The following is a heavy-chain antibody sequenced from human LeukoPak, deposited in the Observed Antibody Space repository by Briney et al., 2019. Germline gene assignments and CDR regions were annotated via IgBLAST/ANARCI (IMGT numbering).Heavy chain of an antibody. J-gene: IGHJ6*03. CDR3: ARDNGEDYYYYMDV. V-gene: IGHV1-46*01. CDR1: GYTFTSYY. D-gene: IGHD4-17*01. Sequence: ASVKVSCKASGYTFTSYYMHWVRQAPGQGLEWMGIINPSGGSTSYAQKFQGRVTMTRDTSISTAYMELSRLRSDDTAVYYCARDNGEDYYYYMDVWGKGTTVTISS. CDR2: INPSGGST.